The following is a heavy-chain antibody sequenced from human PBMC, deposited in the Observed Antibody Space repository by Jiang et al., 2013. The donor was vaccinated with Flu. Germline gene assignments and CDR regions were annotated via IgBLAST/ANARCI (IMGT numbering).Heavy chain of an antibody. CDR1: GGSFSGYY. D-gene: IGHD2-15*01. CDR3: ARVDSRRVIVAAKRGSKAFDI. V-gene: IGHV4-34*01. CDR2: INHSGST. Sequence: LLKPSETLSLTCAVYGGSFSGYYWSWIRQPPGKGLEWIGEINHSGSTNYDPSLKSRVTISVDTPKNQFSLKLTSVTAADTAVYYCARVDSRRVIVAAKRGSKAFDIWGQGTMVTVSS. J-gene: IGHJ3*02.